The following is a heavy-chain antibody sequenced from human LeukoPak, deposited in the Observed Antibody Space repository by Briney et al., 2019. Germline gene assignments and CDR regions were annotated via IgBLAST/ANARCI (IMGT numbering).Heavy chain of an antibody. CDR2: ISYDGSNK. J-gene: IGHJ4*02. V-gene: IGHV3-30*18. D-gene: IGHD3-16*01. CDR1: GFTFSSYG. CDR3: AKVPHSWGLFDS. Sequence: GRSLRLSCAASGFTFSSYGMHWVRQAPGKGLEWVAVISYDGSNKYYADSVKGRFTISRDNSKNTLYLQMDSLRTEDTAVYYCAKVPHSWGLFDSWGQGTLVTVSS.